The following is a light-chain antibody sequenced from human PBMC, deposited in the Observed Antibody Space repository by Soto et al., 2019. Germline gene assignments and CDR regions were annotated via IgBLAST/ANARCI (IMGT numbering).Light chain of an antibody. CDR3: TSYTTSITYV. CDR1: SSDVGGYKY. CDR2: EVS. J-gene: IGLJ1*01. V-gene: IGLV2-14*01. Sequence: QSALTQPASVSGSPGQSITISCTGTSSDVGGYKYVSWYQQHPGKAPKLMIYEVSNRPSGVSNRFSGSKSGNTASLTISGLQAEDEADYYCTSYTTSITYVFGTGTKVTVL.